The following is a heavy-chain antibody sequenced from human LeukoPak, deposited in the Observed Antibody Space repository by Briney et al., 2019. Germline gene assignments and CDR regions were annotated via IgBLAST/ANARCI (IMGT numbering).Heavy chain of an antibody. CDR2: IYYSGST. J-gene: IGHJ6*03. CDR1: GGSISNY. Sequence: SETLSLTCTVSGGSISNYWSWIRQPPGKGLEWIGYIYYSGSTNYNPSLKSRVTISVDTSKNQFSLKLSSVTAADTAVYYCARNRRASAATLYYYYYMDVWGKGTTVTISS. CDR3: ARNRRASAATLYYYYYMDV. D-gene: IGHD2-15*01. V-gene: IGHV4-59*01.